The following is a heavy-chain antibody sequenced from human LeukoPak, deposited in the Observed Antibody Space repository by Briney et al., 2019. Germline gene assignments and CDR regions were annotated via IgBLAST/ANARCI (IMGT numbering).Heavy chain of an antibody. D-gene: IGHD4-17*01. J-gene: IGHJ5*01. V-gene: IGHV3-48*03. CDR3: PRGHGESSPGIDP. CDR1: GFTFRRYK. CDR2: ISGNGNVI. Sequence: GGSLRLSCAASGFTFRRYKMNWVRQAPGKGLEWVSSISGNGNVIHYADSVKGRFTISRDNAQNSLYLQMHSLRAEDTAVYYCPRGHGESSPGIDPWGQGTLVTVSS.